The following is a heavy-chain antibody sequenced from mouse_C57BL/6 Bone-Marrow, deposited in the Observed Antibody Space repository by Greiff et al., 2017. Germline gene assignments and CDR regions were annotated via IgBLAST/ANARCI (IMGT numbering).Heavy chain of an antibody. CDR2: IDPENGDT. V-gene: IGHV14-4*01. CDR1: GFNIKDDY. CDR3: TIYFPTFDY. D-gene: IGHD2-1*01. Sequence: EVQLQQSGAELVRPGASVKLSCTASGFNIKDDYMHWVKQRPEQGLEWIGWIDPENGDTEYASKFQGKATITADPSSNTAYLQLSSLTSEDTAVYYCTIYFPTFDYWGQGTTLTVSS. J-gene: IGHJ2*01.